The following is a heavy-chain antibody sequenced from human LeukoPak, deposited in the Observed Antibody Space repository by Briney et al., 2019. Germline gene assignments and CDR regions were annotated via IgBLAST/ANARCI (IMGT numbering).Heavy chain of an antibody. CDR1: GGTFSSYA. D-gene: IGHD3/OR15-3a*01. Sequence: SVKVSCKASGGTFSSYAISWVRQAPGQGLEWMGRIIPILGIANYAQKFQGRVTITADTSSSTAYMELSSLSSEDTAMYYCARDVDWNYCFDYWGQGTLVTVSS. CDR2: IIPILGIA. J-gene: IGHJ4*02. CDR3: ARDVDWNYCFDY. V-gene: IGHV1-69*04.